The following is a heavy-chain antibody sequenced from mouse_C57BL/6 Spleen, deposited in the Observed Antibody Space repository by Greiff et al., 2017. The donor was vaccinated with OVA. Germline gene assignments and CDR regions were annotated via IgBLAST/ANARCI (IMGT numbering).Heavy chain of an antibody. D-gene: IGHD2-3*01. CDR3: ARRGYSIFDV. J-gene: IGHJ1*03. V-gene: IGHV2-2*01. CDR1: GFSLTSYG. CDR2: IWSGGST. Sequence: QVQLQQSGPGLVQPSQSLSITCTVSGFSLTSYGVHWVRQSPGKGLEWLGVIWSGGSTDYNAAFISRLSISKDNTKSQVFFKMNSLQADDTAIYYCARRGYSIFDVWGTGTTVTVSS.